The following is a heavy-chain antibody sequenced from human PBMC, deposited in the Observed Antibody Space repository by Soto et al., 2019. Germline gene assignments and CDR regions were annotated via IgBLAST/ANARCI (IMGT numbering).Heavy chain of an antibody. CDR2: IHHIGST. J-gene: IGHJ5*02. V-gene: IGHV4-31*03. CDR3: ARVPVDPENWFDP. Sequence: QVQLQESGPGLVKPSQTLSLSCTVSGGSISSGGYYWSWIRQHPGKGLEWIGYIHHIGSTYYNPSLKSRVAISVDTSKNQFSLRLRSVTAADTAMYYCARVPVDPENWFDPWGQGTLVTVSA. CDR1: GGSISSGGYY. D-gene: IGHD2-21*01.